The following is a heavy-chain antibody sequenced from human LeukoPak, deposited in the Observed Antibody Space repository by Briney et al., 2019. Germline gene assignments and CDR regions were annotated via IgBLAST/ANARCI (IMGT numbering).Heavy chain of an antibody. J-gene: IGHJ3*02. D-gene: IGHD5-12*01. CDR2: IIPIFGTA. Sequence: SLKVSSKASVGTFSSYAISWVRQAPGHGLERRGGIIPIFGTANYAQKFHCRVTIAADISESTAYMELSRLRSVDTEVYGGARDRDYIVDVGFDIWGQGTMVTVSS. CDR1: VGTFSSYA. V-gene: IGHV1-69*06. CDR3: ARDRDYIVDVGFDI.